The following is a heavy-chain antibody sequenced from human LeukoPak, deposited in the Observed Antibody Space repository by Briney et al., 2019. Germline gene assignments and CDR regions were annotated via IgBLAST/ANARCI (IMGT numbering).Heavy chain of an antibody. CDR1: GFTFSNYW. CDR3: ATNVHQ. J-gene: IGHJ4*02. Sequence: GGSLRLSCAASGFTFSNYWMSWVRQAPGKGQECVASVKPDGVEKYYMDSVKGRFTISRDNAKNSLYLQMNSLRAEDTAVYYCATNVHQWGQGTLVTVSS. D-gene: IGHD2-8*01. CDR2: VKPDGVEK. V-gene: IGHV3-7*01.